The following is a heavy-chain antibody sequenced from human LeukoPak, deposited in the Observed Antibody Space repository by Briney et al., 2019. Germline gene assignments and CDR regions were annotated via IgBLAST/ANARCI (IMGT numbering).Heavy chain of an antibody. J-gene: IGHJ4*02. D-gene: IGHD2-8*02. CDR2: ISDSGTTI. CDR3: ARTRGLYFFDY. CDR1: GFTFSDYY. V-gene: IGHV3-11*01. Sequence: GGSLRLSCAASGFTFSDYYISWIRQAPGKGLEWVSYISDSGTTIYYADSVKGRFTISRDNTKNSLYLQMNSLRAEDTAMYYCARTRGLYFFDYWGQGTLVTVSS.